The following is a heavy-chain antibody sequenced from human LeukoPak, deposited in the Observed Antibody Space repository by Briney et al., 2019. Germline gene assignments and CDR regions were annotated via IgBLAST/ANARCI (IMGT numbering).Heavy chain of an antibody. CDR3: TRLDYDCIIGGDY. CDR2: INTDGSEG. Sequence: PGGPLRLSCAASGLTLSNCCMIWVRGAPGKRGEGVAGINTDGSEGFYVIYVNGRFTISTDTARNSIYPQINSLSAEDTAVYYCTRLDYDCIIGGDYWGQGALITVSP. V-gene: IGHV3-7*01. CDR1: GLTLSNCC. J-gene: IGHJ4*02. D-gene: IGHD3-16*01.